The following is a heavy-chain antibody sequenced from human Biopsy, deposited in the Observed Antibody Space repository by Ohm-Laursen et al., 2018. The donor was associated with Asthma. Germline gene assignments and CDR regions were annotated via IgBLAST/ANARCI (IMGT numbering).Heavy chain of an antibody. CDR2: ISFDGSNK. D-gene: IGHD1-26*01. CDR3: AKDVFPGWELRRGPDY. CDR1: GFTFSNYG. V-gene: IGHV3-30*18. J-gene: IGHJ4*02. Sequence: SLRLSCAATGFTFSNYGMHWVRQAPGKGLDWVAVISFDGSNKNYTDSVKGRFTISRDNSRNALHLQMNSLRAEDTAVYYRAKDVFPGWELRRGPDYWGQGTLVTVSS.